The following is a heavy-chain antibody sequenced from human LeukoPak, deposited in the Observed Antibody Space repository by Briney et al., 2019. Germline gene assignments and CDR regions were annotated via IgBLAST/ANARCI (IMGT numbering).Heavy chain of an antibody. D-gene: IGHD6-19*01. V-gene: IGHV2-5*02. Sequence: SGPTLVNPTPTLTLTGTFSGFSLSTSGVGVGWIRQPPGKALEWLAIIYWDDDKRYSPSLKSTLTITKDTSKNQVVLTVTNMDPVDTGTYYCAHRPEYISGWEADYWGQGTLVTVSS. J-gene: IGHJ4*02. CDR1: GFSLSTSGVG. CDR2: IYWDDDK. CDR3: AHRPEYISGWEADY.